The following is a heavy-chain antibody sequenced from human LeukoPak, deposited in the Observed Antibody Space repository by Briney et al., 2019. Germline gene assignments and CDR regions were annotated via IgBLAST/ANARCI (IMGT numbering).Heavy chain of an antibody. V-gene: IGHV1-69*01. J-gene: IGHJ3*02. CDR2: IIPIFGTA. CDR3: AQPGKTMSDAFDI. Sequence: ASVKVSCKASGGTFSSYAISWVRQAPGQGLERMGGIIPIFGTANYAQKFQGRVTITADESTSTAYMELSSLRSEDTAVYYCAQPGKTMSDAFDIWGQGTMVTVSS. D-gene: IGHD3-22*01. CDR1: GGTFSSYA.